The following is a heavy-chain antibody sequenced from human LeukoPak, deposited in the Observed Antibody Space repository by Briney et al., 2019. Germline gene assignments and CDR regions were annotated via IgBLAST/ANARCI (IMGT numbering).Heavy chain of an antibody. CDR3: ARALYSYSYFPLDY. CDR1: GFTFDDYG. CDR2: INWNGVST. D-gene: IGHD5-18*01. V-gene: IGHV3-20*04. J-gene: IGHJ4*02. Sequence: GGSLRLSCAASGFTFDDYGMSWVRQAPGKGLGWVSGINWNGVSTGYADSVKGRFTISRDNAKNSLSLQMNSLRAEDTALYYCARALYSYSYFPLDYWGQGTLVTVSS.